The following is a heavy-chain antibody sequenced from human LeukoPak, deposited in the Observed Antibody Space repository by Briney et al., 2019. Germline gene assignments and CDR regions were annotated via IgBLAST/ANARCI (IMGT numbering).Heavy chain of an antibody. D-gene: IGHD1-1*01. Sequence: ASVKVSCKASGYIFTSYGITWVRQAPGQGLEWMGWINPNSGGTNYAQKFQGRVTMTRDTSISTAYMELSRLRSDDTAVYYCASLDKGNDVVFDYWGQGTLVTVSS. V-gene: IGHV1-2*02. CDR1: GYIFTSYG. CDR3: ASLDKGNDVVFDY. CDR2: INPNSGGT. J-gene: IGHJ4*02.